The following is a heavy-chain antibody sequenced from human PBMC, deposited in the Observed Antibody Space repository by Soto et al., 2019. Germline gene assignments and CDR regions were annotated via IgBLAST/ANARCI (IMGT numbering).Heavy chain of an antibody. J-gene: IGHJ4*02. CDR2: ISYDGSNK. Sequence: QVQLVESGGGVVQPGRSLRLSCAASGFTFSSYGMHWVRQAPGKGLEWVAVISYDGSNKYYADSVKGRFTISRDNSKNTLYLQMNSLRAEDTAVYYCAKSYDFWSGSDFDYWGERTLVTVAS. D-gene: IGHD3-3*01. CDR1: GFTFSSYG. V-gene: IGHV3-30*18. CDR3: AKSYDFWSGSDFDY.